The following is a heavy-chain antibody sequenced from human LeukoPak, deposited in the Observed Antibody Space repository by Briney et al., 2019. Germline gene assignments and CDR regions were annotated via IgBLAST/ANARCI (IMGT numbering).Heavy chain of an antibody. J-gene: IGHJ5*02. D-gene: IGHD2-2*01. V-gene: IGHV4-61*02. Sequence: SQTLSLTCTVSGGSISSGSHYWTWIRQPAGKGLEWIGRIYTSGSTNYNPSLKSRVTISVDTSKNQFSLKLSSVTAADTAVYYCARADLGYCSSTSCYGGWFDPWGQGTLVTVSS. CDR1: GGSISSGSHY. CDR2: IYTSGST. CDR3: ARADLGYCSSTSCYGGWFDP.